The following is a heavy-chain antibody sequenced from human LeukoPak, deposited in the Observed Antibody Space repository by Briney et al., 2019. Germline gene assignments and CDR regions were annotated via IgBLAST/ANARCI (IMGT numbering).Heavy chain of an antibody. CDR2: INPNSGGT. Sequence: ASVTVSCKASGYTFTGYYMHWVRQAPGQGLEWMGWINPNSGGTNYAQKFQGRVTMTRDTSISTAYMELSRLRSDDTAADYCARDGGSSWLDYWGQGTLVTVSS. CDR1: GYTFTGYY. D-gene: IGHD6-13*01. V-gene: IGHV1-2*02. J-gene: IGHJ4*02. CDR3: ARDGGSSWLDY.